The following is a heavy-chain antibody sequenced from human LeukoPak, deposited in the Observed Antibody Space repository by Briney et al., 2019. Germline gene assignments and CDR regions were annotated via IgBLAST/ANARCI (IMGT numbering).Heavy chain of an antibody. Sequence: SVKVSCKASGGTFSSYAISWVRQAPGQGLEWMGGIIPIFGTANYAQKFQGRVTITADESTSTAYMELSSLRSEDTAVYYCARDRNTMVRGVIVTPQWFDPWGQGTLDTVSS. CDR3: ARDRNTMVRGVIVTPQWFDP. CDR1: GGTFSSYA. V-gene: IGHV1-69*13. J-gene: IGHJ5*02. D-gene: IGHD3-10*01. CDR2: IIPIFGTA.